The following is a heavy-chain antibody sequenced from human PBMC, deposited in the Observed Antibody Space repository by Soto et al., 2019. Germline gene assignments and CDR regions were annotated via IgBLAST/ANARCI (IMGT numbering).Heavy chain of an antibody. CDR1: EYSFTTYW. V-gene: IGHV5-51*01. J-gene: IGHJ4*02. Sequence: EVQLVQSGAEVKKPGESLKISCQVSEYSFTTYWIGWVRQMPGKGLEWMSIVHPGYSQTRYNPSFQGQVTISADKSINTAYLQWSSLKASDTAMYYCARHINWAFDYWDPGTLVTVSS. CDR3: ARHINWAFDY. D-gene: IGHD7-27*01. CDR2: VHPGYSQT.